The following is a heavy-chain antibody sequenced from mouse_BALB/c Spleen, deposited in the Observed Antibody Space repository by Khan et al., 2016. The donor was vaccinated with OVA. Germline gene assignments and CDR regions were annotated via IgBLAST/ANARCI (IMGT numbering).Heavy chain of an antibody. Sequence: EVQLQESGPGLVKPSQTVSLTCTVTGFSITTCNHRWSRIRQFPGNKLVWIVNIYYSGTITYNPSLTIRTTNTSDTSNSQFFLEMNSLTAKDTATYFCARDYGSLCWYFDVWGAGTTVTVSS. J-gene: IGHJ1*01. CDR2: IYYSGTI. CDR1: GFSITTCNHR. V-gene: IGHV3-5*02. CDR3: ARDYGSLCWYFDV. D-gene: IGHD1-1*01.